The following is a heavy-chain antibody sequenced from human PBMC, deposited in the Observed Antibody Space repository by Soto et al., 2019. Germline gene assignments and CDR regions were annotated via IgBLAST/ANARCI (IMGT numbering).Heavy chain of an antibody. D-gene: IGHD2-2*01. J-gene: IGHJ6*02. Sequence: GGSLRLSCAASGFNFGDYFMSWIRQAPGKGLEWVSYISSGGFTFYHADSVKGRFTTSWDKAKNSLYLQMNTLSAEDTAVYYCATGIVPATKWGYYSYGLDVWGQGTTVTVSS. CDR2: ISSGGFTF. V-gene: IGHV3-11*01. CDR3: ATGIVPATKWGYYSYGLDV. CDR1: GFNFGDYF.